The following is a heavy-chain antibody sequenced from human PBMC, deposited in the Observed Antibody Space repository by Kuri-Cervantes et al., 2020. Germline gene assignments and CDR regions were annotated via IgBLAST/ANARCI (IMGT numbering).Heavy chain of an antibody. CDR2: IYYSGST. Sequence: LRLSCTVSGGSISSGDYYWSWIRQPPGKGLEWIGYIYYSGSTYYNPSLKSRVTISVDNSKNQFSLKLTSVTAADTAVYYCARRTVEHRSSSEGNWLDPWGQGILVTVSS. CDR1: GGSISSGDYY. D-gene: IGHD6-6*01. J-gene: IGHJ5*02. CDR3: ARRTVEHRSSSEGNWLDP. V-gene: IGHV4-30-4*08.